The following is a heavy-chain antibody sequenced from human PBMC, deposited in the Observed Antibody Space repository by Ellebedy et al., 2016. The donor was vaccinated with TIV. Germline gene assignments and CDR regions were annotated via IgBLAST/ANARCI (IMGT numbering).Heavy chain of an antibody. CDR3: AEGRSGWYYFDY. CDR2: INQSGSA. D-gene: IGHD6-19*01. Sequence: SETLSLTCGVYGGSFTGYYYSWIRQPSGKGLEWIGEINQSGSATYNPSLKGRVTISADMSKNQFSLRLTSVTAADTAVYYCAEGRSGWYYFDYWGHGTLVTVSS. J-gene: IGHJ4*01. V-gene: IGHV4-34*01. CDR1: GGSFTGYY.